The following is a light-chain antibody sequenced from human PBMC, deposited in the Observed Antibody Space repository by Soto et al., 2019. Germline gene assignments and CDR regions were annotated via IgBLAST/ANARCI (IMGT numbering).Light chain of an antibody. V-gene: IGKV1-5*03. J-gene: IGKJ1*01. CDR1: QSVGRW. CDR3: QQYSSYWT. CDR2: KAS. Sequence: DIQMTQSPSTLSASVGDGVTITCRASQSVGRWLAWYQQKPGKAPKLLIYKASSLERGVPSRFSGSGSGTEXXXXXXXXXXXXFATYYCQQYSSYWTFGQGTKVDIK.